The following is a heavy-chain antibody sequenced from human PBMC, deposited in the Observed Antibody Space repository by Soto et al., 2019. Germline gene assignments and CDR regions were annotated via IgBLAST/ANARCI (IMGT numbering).Heavy chain of an antibody. CDR1: GGTFSSYA. D-gene: IGHD6-13*01. V-gene: IGHV1-69*13. CDR3: ARTDLGIAAALAY. J-gene: IGHJ4*02. Sequence: ASVKVSCKASGGTFSSYAISWVRQAPGQGLEWMGGIIPIFGTANYAQKFQGRVTITADESTSTAYMELSSLRSEDTAVYYCARTDLGIAAALAYWGQGTLVTVSS. CDR2: IIPIFGTA.